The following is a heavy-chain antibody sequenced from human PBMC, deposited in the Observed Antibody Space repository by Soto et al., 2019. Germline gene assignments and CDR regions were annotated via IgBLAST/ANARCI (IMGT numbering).Heavy chain of an antibody. CDR3: AKRKGYSSGRYYFDY. D-gene: IGHD6-19*01. V-gene: IGHV3-23*01. CDR2: ISGSGGST. Sequence: EVQLLESGGGLVQPGGSLRLSCAASGFTFSTYAMSWVRQAPGKGLEWVSGISGSGGSTYYADSVKGRFTISRDNSKNTLYLQMNSLRAEDTAVYYCAKRKGYSSGRYYFDYWGQGTLVTVSS. CDR1: GFTFSTYA. J-gene: IGHJ4*02.